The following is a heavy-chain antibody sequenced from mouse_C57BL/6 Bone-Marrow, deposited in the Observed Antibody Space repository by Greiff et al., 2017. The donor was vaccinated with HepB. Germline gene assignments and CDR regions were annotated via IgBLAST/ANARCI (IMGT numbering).Heavy chain of an antibody. J-gene: IGHJ2*01. CDR2: IDPSDSYT. Sequence: QVQLKQPGAELVKPGASVKLSCKASGYTFTSYWMQWVKQRPGQGLEWIGEIDPSDSYTNYNQKFKGKATFTVDTSSSTAYMQLSSLTSEESAVYYCAPKGDYFDYWGQGTTLTVSS. CDR1: GYTFTSYW. V-gene: IGHV1-50*01. CDR3: APKGDYFDY.